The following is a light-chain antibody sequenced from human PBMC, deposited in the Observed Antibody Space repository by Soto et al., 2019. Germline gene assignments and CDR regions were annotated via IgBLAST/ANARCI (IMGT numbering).Light chain of an antibody. Sequence: EIVLTQSPATLSLSPGECATLACRASQSVSSYLAWYQQKPGQAPRLLIYGANRGAGIPVRFSGSGSGTDFTLTISSLEPEDFAVYYCQQRSNWPITFGQGTRLEIK. CDR2: GA. CDR3: QQRSNWPIT. CDR1: QSVSSY. V-gene: IGKV3-11*01. J-gene: IGKJ5*01.